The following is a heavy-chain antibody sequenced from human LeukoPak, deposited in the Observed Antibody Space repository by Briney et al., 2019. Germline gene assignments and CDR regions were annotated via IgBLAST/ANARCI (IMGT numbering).Heavy chain of an antibody. Sequence: GGSLRLSCAASGFTFSDYWMHWVRQAPGKGLVWVSRINTDGTSTKYADSVKGRFTISRDNARNTVYLQMNSLRGEDTVVYYCARARYSYTGIVDYWGQGTLVTVSS. CDR1: GFTFSDYW. CDR3: ARARYSYTGIVDY. J-gene: IGHJ4*02. D-gene: IGHD5-18*01. CDR2: INTDGTST. V-gene: IGHV3-74*01.